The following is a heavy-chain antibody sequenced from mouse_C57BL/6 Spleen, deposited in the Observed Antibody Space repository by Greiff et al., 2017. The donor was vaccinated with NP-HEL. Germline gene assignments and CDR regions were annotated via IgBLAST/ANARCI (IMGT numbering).Heavy chain of an antibody. J-gene: IGHJ4*01. CDR2: IYPGDGDT. V-gene: IGHV1-80*01. CDR1: GYAFSSYW. CDR3: ARRGLLPSMDY. Sequence: QVQLQQSGAELVKPGASVKISCKASGYAFSSYWMNWVKQRPGKGLEWIGQIYPGDGDTNYNGKFKGKATLTADKSSSTAYMQLSSLTSEDSAVYFCARRGLLPSMDYWGQGTSVTVSS. D-gene: IGHD2-3*01.